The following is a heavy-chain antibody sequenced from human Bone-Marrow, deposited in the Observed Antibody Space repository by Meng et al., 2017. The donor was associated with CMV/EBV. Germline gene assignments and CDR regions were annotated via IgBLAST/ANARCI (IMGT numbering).Heavy chain of an antibody. Sequence: VQLVDAVGGLVKPGGSLILSCAASGFTFSDYYMSWIRQAPGKGMEWVSYISSSSSYTNYADSVKGRFTISRDNAKNSLYLQMNSLRAEDTAVYYCARVRSGYDSAYYFDYWGQGTLVTVSS. V-gene: IGHV3-11*06. CDR3: ARVRSGYDSAYYFDY. D-gene: IGHD5-12*01. CDR1: GFTFSDYY. J-gene: IGHJ4*02. CDR2: ISSSSSYT.